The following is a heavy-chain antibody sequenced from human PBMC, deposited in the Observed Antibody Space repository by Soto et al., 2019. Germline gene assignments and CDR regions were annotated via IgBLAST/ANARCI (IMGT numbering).Heavy chain of an antibody. J-gene: IGHJ6*02. CDR2: IYPGDSDT. CDR1: GYSFTSYW. D-gene: IGHD6-13*01. V-gene: IGHV5-51*01. Sequence: GESLKISCKGSGYSFTSYWIGWVRQMPGKGLKCMGIIYPGDSDTRYSPSFQGQVTISADKSISTAYLQWSSLKASDTAMYYCARTAAAGKYYYGMDVWGQGTTVTV. CDR3: ARTAAAGKYYYGMDV.